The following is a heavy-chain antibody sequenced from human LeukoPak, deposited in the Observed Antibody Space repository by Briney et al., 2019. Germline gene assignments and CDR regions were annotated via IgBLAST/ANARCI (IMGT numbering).Heavy chain of an antibody. CDR1: GFTFSNYG. Sequence: GGSLRLSCAASGFTFSNYGMHWVRQAPGKGLEWVAAIWYDGSNKYYGDSVKGRFTISRDNSKNTLYLQMNSLRAEDTAAYYCARDPDDYGDYSYFDYWGQGTLVTVSS. D-gene: IGHD4-17*01. V-gene: IGHV3-33*01. CDR3: ARDPDDYGDYSYFDY. CDR2: IWYDGSNK. J-gene: IGHJ4*02.